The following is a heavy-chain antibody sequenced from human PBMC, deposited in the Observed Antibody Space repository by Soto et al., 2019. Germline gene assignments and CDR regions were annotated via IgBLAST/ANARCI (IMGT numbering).Heavy chain of an antibody. CDR3: ARRYVSCFAY. Sequence: SETLSLTCTVSGGSISSYYWSWIRQPPGKGLEWIGYIYYSGSTNYNPSLKSRVTISVDTSKNQFSLKLSSVTAADTPVYYCARRYVSCFAYWGQGTLVPVSP. V-gene: IGHV4-59*08. D-gene: IGHD2-2*01. CDR1: GGSISSYY. CDR2: IYYSGST. J-gene: IGHJ4*02.